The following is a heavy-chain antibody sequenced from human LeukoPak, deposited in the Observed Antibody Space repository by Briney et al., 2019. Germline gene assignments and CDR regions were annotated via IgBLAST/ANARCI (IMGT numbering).Heavy chain of an antibody. CDR3: ARETGTTLSYFDY. D-gene: IGHD1-1*01. CDR1: GGSISSYY. J-gene: IGHJ4*02. Sequence: SETLSLTCTVSGGSISSYYWSWIRQPLGKGLEWIGYIYYSGSTNYNPSLKSRVTISVDTSKNQFSLKLSSVTAADTAVYYCARETGTTLSYFDYWGQGTLVTVSS. CDR2: IYYSGST. V-gene: IGHV4-59*01.